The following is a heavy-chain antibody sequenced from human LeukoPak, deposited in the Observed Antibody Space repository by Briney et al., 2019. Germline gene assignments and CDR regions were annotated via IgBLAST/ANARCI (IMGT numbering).Heavy chain of an antibody. Sequence: SETLSLTCNVSGAFISSYYWSWMRQPPGKGLEWIGYIYYSGDTDYNPSLRSRVTISVDTSKNQFSLKLSSVTAADTAVYYCARGRTWIDPWGQGTLVTVSA. CDR1: GAFISSYY. CDR3: ARGRTWIDP. J-gene: IGHJ5*02. CDR2: IYYSGDT. V-gene: IGHV4-59*01.